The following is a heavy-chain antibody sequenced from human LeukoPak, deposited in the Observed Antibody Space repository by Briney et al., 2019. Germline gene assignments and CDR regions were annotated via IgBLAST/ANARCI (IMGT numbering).Heavy chain of an antibody. V-gene: IGHV1-2*02. CDR1: GYTFTGYY. D-gene: IGHD6-13*01. CDR2: INPNSGGT. J-gene: IGHJ4*02. Sequence: ASVKVSRKASGYTFTGYYMHWVRQAPGQGLEWMGWINPNSGGTNYAQKFQGRVTMTRDTSISTAYMELSRLRSDDTAVYYCARVQWGSSWRGGFDYWGQGTLVTVSS. CDR3: ARVQWGSSWRGGFDY.